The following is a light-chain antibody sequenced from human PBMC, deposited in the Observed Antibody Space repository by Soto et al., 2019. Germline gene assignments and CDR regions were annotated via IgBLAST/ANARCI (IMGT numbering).Light chain of an antibody. Sequence: QSVLTQPASVSGSPGQSITIPCTGTSGDVGGYNLVSWYQQHPGKAPKLMIYEVTERPSGVSNRFSGSKSGNTASLTISGLQPDDEAVYYCCSYAGNSEVFGTGTKLTVL. CDR1: SGDVGGYNL. J-gene: IGLJ1*01. CDR2: EVT. V-gene: IGLV2-23*02. CDR3: CSYAGNSEV.